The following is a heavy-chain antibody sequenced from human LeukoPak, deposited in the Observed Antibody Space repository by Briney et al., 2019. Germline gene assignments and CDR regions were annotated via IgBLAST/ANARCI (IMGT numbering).Heavy chain of an antibody. V-gene: IGHV3-48*03. J-gene: IGHJ4*02. CDR2: ISSSGSTI. CDR3: ARESGSAGDFDY. CDR1: GFTFSSYE. Sequence: GGSLRLSCAASGFTFSSYEMNWVRHPPGKGLEWVSYISSSGSTIYYADSVEGRFTISRDNAKNSLYLQMNSLRAEDTAVYYCARESGSAGDFDYWGQGTLVTVSS. D-gene: IGHD1-26*01.